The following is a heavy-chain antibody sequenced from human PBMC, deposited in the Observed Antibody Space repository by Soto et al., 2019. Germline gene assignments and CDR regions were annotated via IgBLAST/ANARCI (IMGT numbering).Heavy chain of an antibody. D-gene: IGHD4-17*01. CDR2: IRSKANSYAT. Sequence: GGSLRLSCAASGFTFSSYSMHWVRQASGKGLEWVGRIRSKANSYATAYAASVKGRFTISRDDSKNTAYLQMNSLKTEDTAVYYCTRLPTSYGGNSDIWGQGTMVTVSS. J-gene: IGHJ3*02. CDR1: GFTFSSYS. V-gene: IGHV3-73*01. CDR3: TRLPTSYGGNSDI.